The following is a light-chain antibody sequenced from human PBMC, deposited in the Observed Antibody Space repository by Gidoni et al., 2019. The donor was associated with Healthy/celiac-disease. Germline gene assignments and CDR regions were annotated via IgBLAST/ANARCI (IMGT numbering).Light chain of an antibody. J-gene: IGKJ1*01. V-gene: IGKV2-28*01. CDR2: LGS. CDR3: MQALQTPRT. Sequence: DIVMTQSPLSLPVTPGEPASISCSSSQSLLHSNGYNYLDWYLQKPGQSPQLLIYLGSNRASGVPDRFSGSGSGKDFTLKSSRVEAEDVGVYYCMQALQTPRTFGQGTKVEIK. CDR1: QSLLHSNGYNY.